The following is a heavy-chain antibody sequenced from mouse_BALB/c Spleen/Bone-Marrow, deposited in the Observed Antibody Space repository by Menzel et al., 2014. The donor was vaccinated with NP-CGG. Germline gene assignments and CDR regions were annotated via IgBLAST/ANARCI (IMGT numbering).Heavy chain of an antibody. CDR3: ARLGYCGRMAC. V-gene: IGHV4-1*02. D-gene: IGHD2-3*01. Sequence: EVKLVESGGGLVQPGGPLKLSCAASGFDFSRYWMGWVRQAPGRGLKWIGEINPDSSTINYTPSLKDKFIISRDNAKNALYLQRSKVRSEDTALYYCARLGYCGRMACWGQGTSVTVSS. J-gene: IGHJ4*01. CDR1: GFDFSRYW. CDR2: INPDSSTI.